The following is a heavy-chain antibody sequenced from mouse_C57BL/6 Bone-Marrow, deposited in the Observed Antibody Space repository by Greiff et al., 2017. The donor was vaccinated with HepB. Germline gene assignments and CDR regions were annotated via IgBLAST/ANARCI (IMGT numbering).Heavy chain of an antibody. Sequence: VQLQQSGPELVKPGASVKISCKASGYAFSSSWMNWVKQRPGKGLEWIGRIYPGDGDTNYNGKFKGKATLTADKSSSTAYMQLSSLTSEDSAVYFCARYSKEFAYWGQGTLVTVSA. CDR1: GYAFSSSW. D-gene: IGHD2-5*01. V-gene: IGHV1-82*01. J-gene: IGHJ3*01. CDR2: IYPGDGDT. CDR3: ARYSKEFAY.